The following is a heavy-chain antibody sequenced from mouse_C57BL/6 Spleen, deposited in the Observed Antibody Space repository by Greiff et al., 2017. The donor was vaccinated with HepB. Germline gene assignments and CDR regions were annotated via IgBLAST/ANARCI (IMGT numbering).Heavy chain of an antibody. D-gene: IGHD1-1*01. V-gene: IGHV5-4*01. J-gene: IGHJ2*01. CDR1: GFTFSSYA. CDR3: ARDRNYYGSRSYFDY. CDR2: ISDGGSYT. Sequence: EVKVVESGGGLVKPGGSLKLSCAASGFTFSSYAMSWVRQTPEKRLGWVATISDGGSYTYYPDNVKGRFTISRDNAKNNLYLQMSHLKSEDTAMYYCARDRNYYGSRSYFDYWGQGTTLTVSS.